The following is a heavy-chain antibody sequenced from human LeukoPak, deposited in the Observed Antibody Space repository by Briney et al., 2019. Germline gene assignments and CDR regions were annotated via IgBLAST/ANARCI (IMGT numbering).Heavy chain of an antibody. J-gene: IGHJ4*02. CDR2: INPNSGGT. CDR3: ASASSIAAPEDY. CDR1: GYTFTGYY. Sequence: ASVTVSCTASGYTFTGYYMHWVRQAPGQGLEWMGWINPNSGGTNYAQKFQGWVTMTRDTSISTAYMELSRLRSDDTAVYYCASASSIAAPEDYWGQGTLVTVSS. D-gene: IGHD6-6*01. V-gene: IGHV1-2*04.